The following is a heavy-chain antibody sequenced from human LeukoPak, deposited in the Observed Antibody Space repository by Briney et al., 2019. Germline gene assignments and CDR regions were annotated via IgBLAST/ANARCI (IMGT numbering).Heavy chain of an antibody. D-gene: IGHD1-26*01. J-gene: IGHJ4*02. CDR3: AKAWGISGSYFELDY. CDR2: ISYDGSNK. Sequence: GGSLRLSCAASGFTFINAWMAWVRQAPGKGLEWVAVISYDGSNKYYADSLKGRFTISRDNSKNTLYLQMNSLRAEDTAVYYCAKAWGISGSYFELDYWGQGTLVTVFS. CDR1: GFTFINAW. V-gene: IGHV3-30*18.